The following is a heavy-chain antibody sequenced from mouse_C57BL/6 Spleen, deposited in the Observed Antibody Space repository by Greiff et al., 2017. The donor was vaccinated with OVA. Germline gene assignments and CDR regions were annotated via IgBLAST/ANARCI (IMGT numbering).Heavy chain of an antibody. Sequence: QVQLKQPGAELVKPGASVKMSCKASGYTFTSYWITWVKQRPGQGLEWIGDIYPGSGSTNYNEKFKSKATLTVDTSSSTAYMQLSSLTSEDSAVYYCARGGYDGEGFDYWGQGTTLTVSS. CDR1: GYTFTSYW. CDR2: IYPGSGST. V-gene: IGHV1-55*01. J-gene: IGHJ2*01. D-gene: IGHD2-2*01. CDR3: ARGGYDGEGFDY.